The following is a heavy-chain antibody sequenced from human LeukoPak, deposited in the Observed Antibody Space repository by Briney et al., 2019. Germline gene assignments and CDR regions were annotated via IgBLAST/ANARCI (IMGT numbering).Heavy chain of an antibody. CDR2: IYNSGRT. V-gene: IGHV4-59*01. Sequence: SETLSLTCTVSGDSFSYLYWSSIRQPPGKGLEWIGYIYNSGRTSYNPSLKSRVTISLDTSQNQFSLKMSSLTAAETAVYYCARGVVAAAGRTFDFWGQGTLVTVSS. CDR1: GDSFSYLY. D-gene: IGHD6-13*01. CDR3: ARGVVAAAGRTFDF. J-gene: IGHJ4*02.